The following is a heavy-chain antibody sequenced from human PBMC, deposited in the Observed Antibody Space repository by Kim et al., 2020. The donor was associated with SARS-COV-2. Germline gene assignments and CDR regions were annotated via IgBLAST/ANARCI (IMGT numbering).Heavy chain of an antibody. Sequence: IHYAASVKGRFTISRDNAKNSLYLQMNSLRAADTAVYYCARESDVAGNDYWGQGSLVTVSS. CDR2: I. CDR3: ARESDVAGNDY. V-gene: IGHV3-48*03. D-gene: IGHD6-19*01. J-gene: IGHJ4*02.